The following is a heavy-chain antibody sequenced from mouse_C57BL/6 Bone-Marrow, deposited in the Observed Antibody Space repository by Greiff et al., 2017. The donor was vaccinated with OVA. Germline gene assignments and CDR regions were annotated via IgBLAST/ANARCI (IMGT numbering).Heavy chain of an antibody. CDR1: GFSLSTFGMG. Sequence: ESGPGILQPSQTLSLTCSFSGFSLSTFGMGVGWIRQPSGKGLEWLAHIWWDDDKYYNPALKSRLTISKATSKNQLFLKIANVDTADTATYYCARIGRYGPFAYWGQGTLVTVSA. CDR3: ARIGRYGPFAY. D-gene: IGHD2-10*02. J-gene: IGHJ3*01. V-gene: IGHV8-8*01. CDR2: IWWDDDK.